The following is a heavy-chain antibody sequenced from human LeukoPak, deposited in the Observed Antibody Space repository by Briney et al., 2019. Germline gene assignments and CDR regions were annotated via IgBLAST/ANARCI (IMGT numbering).Heavy chain of an antibody. Sequence: SETLSLTCAVSGGSLSSGGYYWSWIRQPPGKGLEWIGYIYHSGSTYYNPSLKSRVTISVDRSKNQFSLKLSSVTAADTAVYYCARGGTQWLTLGDYFDYWGQGTLVTVSS. V-gene: IGHV4-30-2*01. D-gene: IGHD6-19*01. CDR1: GGSLSSGGYY. CDR2: IYHSGST. CDR3: ARGGTQWLTLGDYFDY. J-gene: IGHJ4*02.